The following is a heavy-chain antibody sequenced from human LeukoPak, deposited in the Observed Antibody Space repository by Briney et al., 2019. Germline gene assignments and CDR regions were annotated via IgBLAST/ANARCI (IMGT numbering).Heavy chain of an antibody. J-gene: IGHJ4*02. CDR2: IYYSGST. V-gene: IGHV4-59*01. CDR3: ARDYCSGGSCYFDY. Sequence: SETLSLTCTVSGGSISSYYWSWIRQPPGKGLEWIGYIYYSGSTNYNPSLKSRVTISVDTSKNQFSLELSSVTAADTAVYYCARDYCSGGSCYFDYWGQGTLVTVSS. D-gene: IGHD2-15*01. CDR1: GGSISSYY.